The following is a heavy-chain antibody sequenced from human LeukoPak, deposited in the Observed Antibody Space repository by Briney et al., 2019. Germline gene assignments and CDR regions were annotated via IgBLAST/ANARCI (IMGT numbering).Heavy chain of an antibody. D-gene: IGHD6-19*01. CDR3: AREFSSGWFYSGTYYYGMAV. Sequence: GASVKVSCKASGYTFTGYYMHWVRQAPGQGLEWMGWINPNSGGTNYAQKFQGRVTMTRDTSISTAYMELSRLRSDDTAVYYCAREFSSGWFYSGTYYYGMAVWGQGTTVTVSS. CDR1: GYTFTGYY. V-gene: IGHV1-2*02. CDR2: INPNSGGT. J-gene: IGHJ6*02.